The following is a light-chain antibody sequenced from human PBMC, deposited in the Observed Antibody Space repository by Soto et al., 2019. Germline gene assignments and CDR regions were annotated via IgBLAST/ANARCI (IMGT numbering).Light chain of an antibody. Sequence: DIEMTQSPSSLSASLGDTVTITCRASQGIGNFLAWYQQKPGDVPKLLIYAASTVQSGGPSRFSGSGSGTDFTLTISSLQPEDVATHFCHRYNSVPLTFGGGTRVEIK. CDR3: HRYNSVPLT. CDR2: AAS. J-gene: IGKJ4*01. V-gene: IGKV1-27*01. CDR1: QGIGNF.